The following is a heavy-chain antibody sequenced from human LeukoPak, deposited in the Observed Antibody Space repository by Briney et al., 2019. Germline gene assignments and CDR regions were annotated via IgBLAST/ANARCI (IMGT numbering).Heavy chain of an antibody. V-gene: IGHV3-23*01. CDR3: VGRSTVVTPTALVY. Sequence: PRGSPRLSCAAPGFTFSNYAMSWVRQAPGEGLEWVSAVNGVGGAYYADSVKGRFTIYRDNSKNTLYLQMNSLRVEDTAVYYCVGRSTVVTPTALVYWGQGTLVIVSS. CDR2: VNGVGGA. D-gene: IGHD4-23*01. J-gene: IGHJ4*02. CDR1: GFTFSNYA.